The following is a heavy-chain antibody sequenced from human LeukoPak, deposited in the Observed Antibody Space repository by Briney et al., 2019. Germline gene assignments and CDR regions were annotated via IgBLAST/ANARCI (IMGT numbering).Heavy chain of an antibody. J-gene: IGHJ6*03. CDR2: INHSGST. Sequence: SETLSLTCAVYGGSFSGYYWSWIRQPPGKGLEWIGEINHSGSTNYNPSLKSRVTISVDTSKNKCSLKRSSVTAADTAVYYCARERKRYRSGGSCYVENYYYYSYMDVWGKGTTVTVSS. CDR3: ARERKRYRSGGSCYVENYYYYSYMDV. D-gene: IGHD2-15*01. CDR1: GGSFSGYY. V-gene: IGHV4-34*01.